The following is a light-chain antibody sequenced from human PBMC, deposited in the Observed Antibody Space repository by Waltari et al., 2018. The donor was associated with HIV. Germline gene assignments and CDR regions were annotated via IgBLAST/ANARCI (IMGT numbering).Light chain of an antibody. CDR3: QQYYGTPWT. J-gene: IGKJ1*01. Sequence: DIVITQSPDSVAVPLGERVSISCKSSQSVLFSSNNKNSLAWYQQKPGQPPKLLLYWASTRESGVPARFSGSGSGTDFTLTISSLQTEDVAVYYCQQYYGTPWTFGQGTEVEI. CDR2: WAS. V-gene: IGKV4-1*01. CDR1: QSVLFSSNNKNS.